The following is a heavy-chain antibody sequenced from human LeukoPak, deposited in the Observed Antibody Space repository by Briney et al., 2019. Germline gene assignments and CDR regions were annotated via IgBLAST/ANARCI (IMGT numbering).Heavy chain of an antibody. CDR3: ARRKEVQTTFDY. D-gene: IGHD4/OR15-4a*01. CDR1: GFVFSNYW. V-gene: IGHV3-7*01. CDR2: IKEDGGET. Sequence: GGSLSFSFVASGFVFSNYWMGWVRQAPGKGLEWVANIKEDGGETYYVDSVKGRFTISRDNAKNSLDLQMNSLRDEDTAVYYCARRKEVQTTFDYWGQGTLVTVSS. J-gene: IGHJ4*02.